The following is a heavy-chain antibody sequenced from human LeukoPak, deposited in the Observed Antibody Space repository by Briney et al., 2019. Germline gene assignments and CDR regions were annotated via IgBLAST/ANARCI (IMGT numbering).Heavy chain of an antibody. Sequence: GESLKISCKGSGYSFTSYWIGWVRQMPGKGLEWMGIIYPGDSDTRYSPSFQGQVTISADKSISTAYLQWSSLKASDTAMYYCAKYPQLTYSGTSPATHYGMDVWGQGSTVTVSS. CDR2: IYPGDSDT. D-gene: IGHD3-10*01. V-gene: IGHV5-51*01. CDR3: AKYPQLTYSGTSPATHYGMDV. J-gene: IGHJ6*02. CDR1: GYSFTSYW.